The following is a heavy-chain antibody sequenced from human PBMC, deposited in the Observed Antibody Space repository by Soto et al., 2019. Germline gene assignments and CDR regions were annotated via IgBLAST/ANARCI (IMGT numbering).Heavy chain of an antibody. Sequence: GASVKVSCKASGYTFTSYGISWVRQAPGQGLEWMGWISAYNGNTNYAQKLQGRVTMTTDTSTSTAYMELRSLRSDDTAVYYCARVEVDDLPPYSGMAGWGHGTTVTVSS. CDR1: GYTFTSYG. CDR3: ARVEVDDLPPYSGMAG. CDR2: ISAYNGNT. J-gene: IGHJ6*02. V-gene: IGHV1-18*01. D-gene: IGHD1-1*01.